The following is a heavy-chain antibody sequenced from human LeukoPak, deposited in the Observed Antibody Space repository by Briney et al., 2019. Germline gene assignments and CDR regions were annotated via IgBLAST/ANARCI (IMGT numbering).Heavy chain of an antibody. CDR1: GYTFIGYY. V-gene: IGHV1-2*02. Sequence: ASVKVSCKTSGYTFIGYYIHWVRQAPGQGLEWMGWINPNSGGTNYAQKFQGRVTMTRDTSISTAYMELSSLRSDDTAVYYCARVTIYGDYLENWFDPWGQGTLVTVSS. D-gene: IGHD4-17*01. CDR2: INPNSGGT. J-gene: IGHJ5*02. CDR3: ARVTIYGDYLENWFDP.